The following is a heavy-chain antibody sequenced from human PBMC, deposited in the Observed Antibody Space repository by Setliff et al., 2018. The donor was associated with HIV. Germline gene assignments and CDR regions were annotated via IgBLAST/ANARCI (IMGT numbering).Heavy chain of an antibody. Sequence: SETLSLTCTVSGGSISSSSSYWGWIRQPPGRGLEWIGSVSYSGSTYYNPSLKSRITISVDTSKNQFSLRLSSVTAADTAVYYCARSGSSSPYYFDYWGQGTLVTVSS. CDR2: VSYSGST. D-gene: IGHD6-6*01. V-gene: IGHV4-39*07. J-gene: IGHJ4*02. CDR1: GGSISSSSSY. CDR3: ARSGSSSPYYFDY.